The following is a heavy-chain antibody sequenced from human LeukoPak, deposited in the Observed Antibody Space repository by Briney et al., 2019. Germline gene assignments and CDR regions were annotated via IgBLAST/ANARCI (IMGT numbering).Heavy chain of an antibody. J-gene: IGHJ4*02. Sequence: PSETLSLTCTVSGVSISSSNSYWGWIRQPPGKGLEWIGSIYYSGNTYYNASLKSQVSISIDTSKNQFSLRLTSVTAADTAMYYCARAPHFFDSSGSRYYFDYWGQGTLVTVSS. V-gene: IGHV4-39*07. D-gene: IGHD3-22*01. CDR3: ARAPHFFDSSGSRYYFDY. CDR2: IYYSGNT. CDR1: GVSISSSNSY.